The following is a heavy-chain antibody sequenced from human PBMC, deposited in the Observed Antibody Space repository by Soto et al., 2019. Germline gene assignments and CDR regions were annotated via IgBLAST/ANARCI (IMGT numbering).Heavy chain of an antibody. CDR3: ARPRGPRGYDLIDY. CDR2: INPSSDSV. D-gene: IGHD5-12*01. V-gene: IGHV3-21*02. J-gene: IGHJ4*02. CDR1: GFPFNDYS. Sequence: EVQVVESGGGLVKPGGSLRLACAASGFPFNDYSWNWVRQAPGKGLEWVASINPSSDSVYYAASVKGRFTISRDKAKNTLYLQMNSLRAEDTAVYYCARPRGPRGYDLIDYWGQGTLVTVSS.